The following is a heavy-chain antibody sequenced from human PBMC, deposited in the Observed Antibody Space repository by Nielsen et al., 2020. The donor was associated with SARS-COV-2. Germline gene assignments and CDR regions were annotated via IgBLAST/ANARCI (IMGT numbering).Heavy chain of an antibody. V-gene: IGHV3-23*01. CDR2: ISGSGGST. D-gene: IGHD1-26*01. CDR1: GFTFSSYS. Sequence: GGSLRLSCAASGFTFSSYSMNWVRQAPGKGLEWVSAISGSGGSTYYADSVKGRFTISRDNSKNTLYLQMNSLRAEDTAVYYCAASGSYNFDYWGQGTPVTVSS. CDR3: AASGSYNFDY. J-gene: IGHJ4*02.